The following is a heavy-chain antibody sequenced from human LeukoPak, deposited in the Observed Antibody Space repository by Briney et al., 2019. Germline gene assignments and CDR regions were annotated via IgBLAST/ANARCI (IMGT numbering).Heavy chain of an antibody. V-gene: IGHV4-4*07. D-gene: IGHD2-15*01. J-gene: IGHJ4*02. CDR2: IYNTGRT. Sequence: PSETLSLTCTVSGGSISSYYWSWIRQPAGKRLEWIGRIYNTGRTNYNPSLKSRVTMSVDTSKNQFSLKLSSVTAADTAVYYCARDGCSGGTCSPYNWGQGTLVTVSS. CDR3: ARDGCSGGTCSPYN. CDR1: GGSISSYY.